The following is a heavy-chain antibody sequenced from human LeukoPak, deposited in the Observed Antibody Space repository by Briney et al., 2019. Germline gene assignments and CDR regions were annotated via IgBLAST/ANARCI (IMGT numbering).Heavy chain of an antibody. D-gene: IGHD6-13*01. CDR1: GFSLSTSGVG. J-gene: IGHJ4*02. CDR2: IYWDDDK. CDR3: AHSEILAAAPGYFDY. V-gene: IGHV2-5*02. Sequence: SGPTLVKPTQTLTLTCTCSGFSLSTSGVGVGWIRQPPGKALEWLALIYWDDDKRYSPSLKSRLTITKDTSKNQVDLTMTIMDPVDTATYYCAHSEILAAAPGYFDYWGQGTLVTVSS.